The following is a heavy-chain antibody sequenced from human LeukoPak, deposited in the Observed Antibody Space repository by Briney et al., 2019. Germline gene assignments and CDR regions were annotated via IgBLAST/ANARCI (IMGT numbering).Heavy chain of an antibody. Sequence: GGSLRLSCAVSGFTFSSHWMHWVRQAPGKGLVWVSRIYDDGSRTNYADSVKGRLTISRDNAKNTLYLQVNSLRAEDTAVYYCARGHSSGYYTAYWGQGILVTVSS. CDR3: ARGHSSGYYTAY. V-gene: IGHV3-74*01. J-gene: IGHJ4*02. D-gene: IGHD6-19*01. CDR2: IYDDGSRT. CDR1: GFTFSSHW.